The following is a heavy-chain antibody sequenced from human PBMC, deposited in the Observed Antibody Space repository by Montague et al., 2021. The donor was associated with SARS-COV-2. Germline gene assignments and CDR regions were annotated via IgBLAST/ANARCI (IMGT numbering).Heavy chain of an antibody. V-gene: IGHV4-39*01. CDR2: IYYSGGT. D-gene: IGHD3-22*01. Sequence: SETLSLTCTVSGGSISNYYWGWTRQPPGKGLEWIGSIYYSGGTYYNPSLKSRVTIFVDTSKTQFSLKLSSVTAADTAVYYCARFPTSYYYDSKAAPATPDAFDIWGQGTMVTVSS. CDR1: GGSISNYY. CDR3: ARFPTSYYYDSKAAPATPDAFDI. J-gene: IGHJ3*02.